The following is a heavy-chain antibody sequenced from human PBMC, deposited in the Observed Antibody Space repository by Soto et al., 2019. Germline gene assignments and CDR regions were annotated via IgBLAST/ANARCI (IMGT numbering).Heavy chain of an antibody. CDR1: GGTFSSDC. J-gene: IGHJ4*02. CDR2: IIRMLGTT. D-gene: IGHD6-6*01. CDR3: AKEGYSSASIYSFLDS. V-gene: IGHV1-69*06. Sequence: VQLVQSGAEVKKPGSSLKVSCKASGGTFSSDCISWVRQASGPGPEWMGRIIRMLGTTNYEQKFQARVTITATKSTNKAYMELSRLRSEDTAVYYCAKEGYSSASIYSFLDSWGQGTLVTVSS.